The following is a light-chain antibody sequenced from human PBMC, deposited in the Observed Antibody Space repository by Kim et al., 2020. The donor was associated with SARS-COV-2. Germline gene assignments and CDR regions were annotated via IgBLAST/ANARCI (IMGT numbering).Light chain of an antibody. CDR2: AAS. V-gene: IGKV1-27*01. Sequence: DIQMTQPPSSLSASVGDRVTITCRASQGISNYLAWYQQKPGKVPKLLIYAASTLQSGVPSRFSGSGSGTDFTLSITSLQPEDVATYYCQNYHSLPARTFGGGAKGDIK. J-gene: IGKJ4*01. CDR3: QNYHSLPART. CDR1: QGISNY.